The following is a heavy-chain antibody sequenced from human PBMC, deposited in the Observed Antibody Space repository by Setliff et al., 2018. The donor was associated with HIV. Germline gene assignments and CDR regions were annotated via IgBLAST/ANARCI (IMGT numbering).Heavy chain of an antibody. J-gene: IGHJ6*02. CDR3: AREIWGQVAHVPYGMDV. Sequence: SETLSLTCTVSGGSISTGVYYWSWIRQPAGKGLEWIGRFYTSGSTNYNPSLKSRVTMSVDTSKNRFPLKVRYVTAADTAIYYCAREIWGQVAHVPYGMDVWGQGTTVTVSS. CDR2: FYTSGST. D-gene: IGHD5-12*01. V-gene: IGHV4-61*02. CDR1: GGSISTGVYY.